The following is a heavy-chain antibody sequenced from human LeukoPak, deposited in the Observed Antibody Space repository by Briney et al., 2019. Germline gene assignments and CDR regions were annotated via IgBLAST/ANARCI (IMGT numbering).Heavy chain of an antibody. Sequence: PGGSLRLCCAASGFTFSSYGMHWVRQAPGKGLEWVAVIWYDGSNKCYADSVKGRFTISRDNSKNTLYLQMNSLRAEDTAVYYCARDRLPYDSGGYYDYWGQGTLVTVSS. CDR2: IWYDGSNK. D-gene: IGHD3-22*01. CDR1: GFTFSSYG. V-gene: IGHV3-33*01. CDR3: ARDRLPYDSGGYYDY. J-gene: IGHJ4*02.